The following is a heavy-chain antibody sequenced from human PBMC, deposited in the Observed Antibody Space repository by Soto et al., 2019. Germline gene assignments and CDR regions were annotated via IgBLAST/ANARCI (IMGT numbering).Heavy chain of an antibody. CDR3: AREKYCGSTSCYHTAYYYYGMDV. Sequence: QVQLVQSGAEVKKPGSSVKVSCKASGGTFSSYAISWVRQAPGQGLEWMGGIIPIFGTANYAQKFQGRVTITADESTSTAYMELSSLRSEDTAVYYCAREKYCGSTSCYHTAYYYYGMDVWGQGTTDTVSS. CDR2: IIPIFGTA. D-gene: IGHD2-2*01. V-gene: IGHV1-69*01. CDR1: GGTFSSYA. J-gene: IGHJ6*02.